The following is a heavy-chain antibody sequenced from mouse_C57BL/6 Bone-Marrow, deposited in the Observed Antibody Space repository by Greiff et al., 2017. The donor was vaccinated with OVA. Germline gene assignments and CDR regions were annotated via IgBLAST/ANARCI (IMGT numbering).Heavy chain of an antibody. CDR3: ARSTVVAPMDY. CDR2: LSDGGSYT. V-gene: IGHV5-4*01. Sequence: EVHLVESGGGLVKPGGSLKLSCAASGFTFSSYAMSWVRQTPEKRLEWVATLSDGGSYTYYPDNVKGRFTISRDNAKNNLYLQMSHLKSEDTAMYYCARSTVVAPMDYWGQGTSVTVSS. J-gene: IGHJ4*01. CDR1: GFTFSSYA. D-gene: IGHD1-1*01.